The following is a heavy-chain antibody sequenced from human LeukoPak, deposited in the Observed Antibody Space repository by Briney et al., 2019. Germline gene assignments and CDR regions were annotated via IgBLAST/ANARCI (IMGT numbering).Heavy chain of an antibody. D-gene: IGHD3-22*01. CDR2: IYYSGST. J-gene: IGHJ3*01. Sequence: PSETLSLTCAVSGGSISSTSYYWAWIRQPPGKGLEWIGTIYYSGSTYHNPSLKSRVTLPVDTSRNQFSLRLSSVDAADTAVYYCAKAGVRYFDSSGLYAFDLWGQGTTVTVSS. CDR3: AKAGVRYFDSSGLYAFDL. V-gene: IGHV4-39*01. CDR1: GGSISSTSYY.